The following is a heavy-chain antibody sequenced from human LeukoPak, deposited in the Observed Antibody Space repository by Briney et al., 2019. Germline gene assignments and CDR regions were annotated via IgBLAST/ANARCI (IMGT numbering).Heavy chain of an antibody. CDR2: INNSGST. CDR3: ARQDIVVVPAADPSGGSCYYFDY. V-gene: IGHV4-34*01. CDR1: GGSFSGYY. D-gene: IGHD2-2*01. J-gene: IGHJ4*02. Sequence: SETLSLTCAVYGGSFSGYYWSWIRQPPGKGLEWIGEINNSGSTNYNPSLKSRVTISVDTSKNQFSLKLSSVTAADTAVYYCARQDIVVVPAADPSGGSCYYFDYWGQGTLVTVSS.